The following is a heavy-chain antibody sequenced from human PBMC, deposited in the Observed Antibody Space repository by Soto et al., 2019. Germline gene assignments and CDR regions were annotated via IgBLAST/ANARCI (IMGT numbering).Heavy chain of an antibody. CDR3: ASHGSSHWVVDY. D-gene: IGHD1-26*01. CDR2: IYYSGST. CDR1: GGSISSSSYY. V-gene: IGHV4-39*01. J-gene: IGHJ4*02. Sequence: QLLESGPGLVQPSETLSLTCTVSGGSISSSSYYWGWIRQPPGKGLEWIGSIYYSGSTYYIPSLKSRVTISVDTSKNQFSLKLSSVTAADTAVYYCASHGSSHWVVDYWGQGTLVTVSS.